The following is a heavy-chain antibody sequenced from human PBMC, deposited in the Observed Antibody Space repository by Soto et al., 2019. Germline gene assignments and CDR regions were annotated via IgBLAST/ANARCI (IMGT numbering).Heavy chain of an antibody. CDR3: ARDALRRVVVVAATFWWFDP. CDR2: IYYSGST. Sequence: TSETLSLTCTVSGGSISSSSYYWGWIRQPPGKGLEWIGSIYYSGSTYYNPSLKSRVTMTRDTSTSTVYMELSSLRSEDTAVYYCARDALRRVVVVAATFWWFDPWGQGTLVTVSS. D-gene: IGHD2-15*01. V-gene: IGHV4-39*07. CDR1: GGSISSSSYY. J-gene: IGHJ5*02.